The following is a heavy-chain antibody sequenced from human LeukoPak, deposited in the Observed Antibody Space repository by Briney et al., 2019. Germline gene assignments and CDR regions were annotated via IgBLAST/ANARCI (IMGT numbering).Heavy chain of an antibody. D-gene: IGHD3-10*01. CDR1: GGSFSGYY. Sequence: SETLSLTCAVYGGSFSGYYWRWIRQPPGKGLEWIGEINHSGSTNYNPSLKSRITISVDTSKNRFSLKLSSVTAADTAVYYCARVSRVRGVWFDPWGQGTLVTVSS. CDR2: INHSGST. CDR3: ARVSRVRGVWFDP. V-gene: IGHV4-34*01. J-gene: IGHJ5*02.